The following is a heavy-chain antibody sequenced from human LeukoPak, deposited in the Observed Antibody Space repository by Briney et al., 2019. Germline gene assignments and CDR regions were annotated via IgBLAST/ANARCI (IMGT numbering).Heavy chain of an antibody. D-gene: IGHD3-3*01. Sequence: GSLRLSCAASGFIFNNAWMTWVRQAPGKGLEWVGRIKSNPDGGTADYAPPTKGRFVISRDDSKNTLYLQLNSLKTEDPAVYYCTTLSYDVHYWGQGTLVTVSS. CDR1: GFIFNNAW. CDR3: TTLSYDVHY. J-gene: IGHJ4*02. V-gene: IGHV3-15*01. CDR2: IKSNPDGGTA.